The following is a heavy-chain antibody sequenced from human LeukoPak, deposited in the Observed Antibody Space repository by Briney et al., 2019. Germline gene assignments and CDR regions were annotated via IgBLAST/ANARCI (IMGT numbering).Heavy chain of an antibody. CDR1: GFTFSSYG. Sequence: PGRSLRLSCAASGFTFSSYGMHWVRQAPGKGLEWVAVIWYDGSNKYYADSVKGRFTISRDNSKNTLYLQMNSLRAEDTAVYYCARDDDSSALPALGDYWGQGTLVTVSS. CDR2: IWYDGSNK. D-gene: IGHD3-22*01. V-gene: IGHV3-33*01. J-gene: IGHJ4*02. CDR3: ARDDDSSALPALGDY.